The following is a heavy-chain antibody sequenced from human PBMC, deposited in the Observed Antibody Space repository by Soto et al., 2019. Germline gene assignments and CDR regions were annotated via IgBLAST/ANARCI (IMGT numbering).Heavy chain of an antibody. Sequence: EVQLLESGGGLVQPGGSLRVSCAASGFAFNIYAMSWVRQAPGKGLEWVSVISGSADSTNYADSVQGRFTISRDNSKNTVYLQMNSLRVEDTAVYYCAKDRNHYGSGSYFDSWGQGTLVTVSS. CDR3: AKDRNHYGSGSYFDS. CDR2: ISGSADST. CDR1: GFAFNIYA. V-gene: IGHV3-23*01. D-gene: IGHD3-10*01. J-gene: IGHJ4*02.